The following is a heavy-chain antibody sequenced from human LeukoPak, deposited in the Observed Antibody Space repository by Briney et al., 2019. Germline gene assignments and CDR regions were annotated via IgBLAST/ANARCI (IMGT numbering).Heavy chain of an antibody. V-gene: IGHV1-69*02. D-gene: IGHD2-2*01. CDR3: AATDIVVVPAAPTDYYYYYMDV. Sequence: SAKVSCKASGGTFSSYTISWVRQAPGQGLEWMGRIIPILGIANYAQKFQGRVTITADKSTSTAYMELSSLRSEDTAVYYCAATDIVVVPAAPTDYYYYYMDVWGKGTTVTVSS. J-gene: IGHJ6*03. CDR1: GGTFSSYT. CDR2: IIPILGIA.